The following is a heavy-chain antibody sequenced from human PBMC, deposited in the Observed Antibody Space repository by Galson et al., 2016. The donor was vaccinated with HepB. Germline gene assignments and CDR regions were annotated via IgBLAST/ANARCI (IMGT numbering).Heavy chain of an antibody. D-gene: IGHD2-15*01. J-gene: IGHJ4*02. CDR1: GYSFDTYW. CDR2: IYPGDSDT. V-gene: IGHV5-51*01. CDR3: ASRAMGSRYCSGGSCKAGGYYFDY. Sequence: QSGAEVKKPGESLRISCKGSGYSFDTYWIGWVRQKPGKGLEWMGIIYPGDSDTRYSPSFQGQVNISADKSISTTYLQWSSLKASDTATYYCASRAMGSRYCSGGSCKAGGYYFDYWGQGTLVAVTS.